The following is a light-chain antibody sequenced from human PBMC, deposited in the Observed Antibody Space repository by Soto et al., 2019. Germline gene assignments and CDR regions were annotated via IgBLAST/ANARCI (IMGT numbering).Light chain of an antibody. V-gene: IGLV2-14*01. Sequence: QSALTQPDSVSGSPGQSITISCTGTSSDVGGYNYVSWYQQHPGKAPKLMIYEVSNRPSGVSNRFSGSKSGNTASLTISELQSEDEAYYYCSSFTSSLVVFGGGTKLTVL. CDR2: EVS. CDR3: SSFTSSLVV. CDR1: SSDVGGYNY. J-gene: IGLJ2*01.